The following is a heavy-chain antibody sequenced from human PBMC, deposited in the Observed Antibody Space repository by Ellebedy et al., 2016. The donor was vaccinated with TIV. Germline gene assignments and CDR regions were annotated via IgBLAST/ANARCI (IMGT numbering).Heavy chain of an antibody. CDR3: ARESLRSYFDL. D-gene: IGHD5-12*01. CDR1: GFTFSSYG. CDR2: IWYDGSNK. J-gene: IGHJ2*01. Sequence: PGGSLRLSCAASGFTFSSYGMHWVRQAPGKGLEWVAVIWYDGSNKDYADSVKGRFTISRDNSKNTLNLQMNSLRAEDTAVYYCARESLRSYFDLWGRGTLVTVSS. V-gene: IGHV3-33*01.